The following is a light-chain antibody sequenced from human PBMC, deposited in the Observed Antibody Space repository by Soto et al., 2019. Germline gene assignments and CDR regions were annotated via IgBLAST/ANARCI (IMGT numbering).Light chain of an antibody. CDR3: QQYNNWPWT. J-gene: IGKJ1*01. CDR2: GAS. Sequence: EIVMTQSLATLSVSPGERATLSCRASQSVSSNLAWYQQKPGQAPRLLIYGASTRATGIPARFSGSRSGTEFTLTISSLQSADFAVYYCQQYNNWPWTFGQGTKVESK. CDR1: QSVSSN. V-gene: IGKV3-15*01.